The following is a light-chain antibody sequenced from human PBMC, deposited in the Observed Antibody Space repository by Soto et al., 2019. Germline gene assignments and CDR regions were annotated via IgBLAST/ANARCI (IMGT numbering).Light chain of an antibody. Sequence: IQMTQSPSTLSASVGDRVSITLRASQSSSIWLAWYQQKPGKAPKLLIYKASSLESEVTSRFSGSGSWTEFTLTINCLQPDDTATYYCQQYNSDSSVGQGTKVEIK. CDR3: QQYNSDSS. CDR1: QSSSIW. CDR2: KAS. V-gene: IGKV1-5*03. J-gene: IGKJ1*01.